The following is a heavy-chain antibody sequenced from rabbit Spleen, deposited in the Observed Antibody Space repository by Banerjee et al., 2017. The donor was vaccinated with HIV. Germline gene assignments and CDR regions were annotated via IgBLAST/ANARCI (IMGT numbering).Heavy chain of an antibody. Sequence: QSLEESGGDLVKPGTSLTLTCTASGFSFISGYYMCWVRQAPGKGLGWIACIAAGSSGFTYHASWAKGRFTISKTSSTTVTLQMTSLTAADTATYFCARDSSTSFSSYGMDLWGPGTLVTVS. CDR1: GFSFISGYY. D-gene: IGHD1-1*01. CDR3: ARDSSTSFSSYGMDL. J-gene: IGHJ6*01. V-gene: IGHV1S40*01. CDR2: IAAGSSGFT.